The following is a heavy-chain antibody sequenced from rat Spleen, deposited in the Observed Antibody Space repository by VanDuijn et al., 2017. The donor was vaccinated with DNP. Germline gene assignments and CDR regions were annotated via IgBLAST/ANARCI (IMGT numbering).Heavy chain of an antibody. D-gene: IGHD1-4*01. Sequence: EVQLQESGPGLVKPSQSLSLTCSVTGYSIRSSYRWNWIRKFPGNKMEWMGSINSAGTTKYNPSLKTRFSITRDTSKNQLFLQVNSVTTEDTATYHCARWPGYNPPYAMDVWGQGTSVTVSS. V-gene: IGHV3-3*01. J-gene: IGHJ4*01. CDR1: GYSIRSSYR. CDR2: INSAGTT. CDR3: ARWPGYNPPYAMDV.